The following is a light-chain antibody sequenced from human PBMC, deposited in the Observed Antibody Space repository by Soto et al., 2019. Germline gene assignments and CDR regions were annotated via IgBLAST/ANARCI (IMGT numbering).Light chain of an antibody. CDR3: QQYNNWPLLA. CDR1: QSVSSN. J-gene: IGKJ3*01. Sequence: EIVMTQSPATLSVSPGERATLSCRASQSVSSNLAWYQQKPGQAPRLLIYGASTRATGIPARFSGSGSGTEFTLTISSLQSEDFAVYYCQQYNNWPLLAFCPETKVDIK. CDR2: GAS. V-gene: IGKV3-15*01.